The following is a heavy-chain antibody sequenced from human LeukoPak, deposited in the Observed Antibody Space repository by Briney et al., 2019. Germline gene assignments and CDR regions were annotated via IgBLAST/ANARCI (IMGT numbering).Heavy chain of an antibody. J-gene: IGHJ4*02. D-gene: IGHD6-13*01. CDR3: ARDFVAAADLTQFDY. V-gene: IGHV1-69*13. CDR2: IIPIFGTA. CDR1: GYTFTSYG. Sequence: ASVKVSCKASGYTFTSYGISWVRQAPGQGLEWMGGIIPIFGTANYAQKFQGRVTITADESMSTAYMELSSLRSEDTAVYYCARDFVAAADLTQFDYWGQGTPVTVSS.